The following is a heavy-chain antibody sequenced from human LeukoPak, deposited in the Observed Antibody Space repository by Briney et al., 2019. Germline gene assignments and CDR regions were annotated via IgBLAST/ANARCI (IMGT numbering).Heavy chain of an antibody. V-gene: IGHV4-59*01. D-gene: IGHD6-13*01. CDR2: IYYSGST. CDR1: GGSISSYY. J-gene: IGHJ3*02. CDR3: ARDSALSIAAAEDAFDI. Sequence: PSETLSLTCTVSGGSISSYYWSWIRQPPGKGLEWIGYIYYSGSTNYNPSLKRRVTISVDTSKNQFSLKLSSVTAADTAVYYCARDSALSIAAAEDAFDIWGQGTMVTVSS.